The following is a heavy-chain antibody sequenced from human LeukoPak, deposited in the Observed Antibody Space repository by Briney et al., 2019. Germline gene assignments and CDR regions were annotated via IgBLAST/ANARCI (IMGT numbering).Heavy chain of an antibody. CDR1: GGSFSGYY. CDR2: IYYSGST. CDR3: ARRAYYYGSGSYLY. V-gene: IGHV4-59*01. Sequence: SETLSLTCAVYGGSFSGYYWSWIRQPPGKGLEWIGYIYYSGSTNYNPSLKSRVTISVDTSKNQFSLKLSSVTAADTAVYYCARRAYYYGSGSYLYWGQGTLVTVSS. J-gene: IGHJ4*02. D-gene: IGHD3-10*01.